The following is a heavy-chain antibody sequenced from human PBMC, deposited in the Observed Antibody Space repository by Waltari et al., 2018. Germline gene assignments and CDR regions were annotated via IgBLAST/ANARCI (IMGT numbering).Heavy chain of an antibody. D-gene: IGHD3-16*01. V-gene: IGHV3-23*03. Sequence: EVQLLESGGGLVKPGGSLRLSCAASGCTFNNYAMSWVRQAPGKGLEWVSVIYSGGTTYYADSVKGRFTISRDNSKNTLYLQMNSLRPEDTAVYHCAKEDFGGVDHWGQGTLVTVSS. CDR1: GCTFNNYA. CDR2: VIYSGGTT. CDR3: AKEDFGGVDH. J-gene: IGHJ5*02.